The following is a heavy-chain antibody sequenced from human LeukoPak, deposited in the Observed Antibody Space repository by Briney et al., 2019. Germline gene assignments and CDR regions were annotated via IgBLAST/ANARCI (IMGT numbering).Heavy chain of an antibody. CDR3: ASGGVVVPAALLYGMDV. V-gene: IGHV1-2*02. CDR1: GYTFTGYH. D-gene: IGHD2-2*01. Sequence: ASVKVSCKASGYTFTGYHMHWVRQAPGQGLEWMGWINPNSGGTNYAQKFQGRVTMTRDTSISTAYMELSRLRSDDTAVYYCASGGVVVPAALLYGMDVWGQGTTVTVSS. CDR2: INPNSGGT. J-gene: IGHJ6*02.